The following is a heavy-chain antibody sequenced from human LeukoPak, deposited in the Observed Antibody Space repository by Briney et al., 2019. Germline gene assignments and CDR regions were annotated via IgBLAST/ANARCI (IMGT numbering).Heavy chain of an antibody. CDR3: ARHPQIRRDWSGYYTGPTPGAFDI. D-gene: IGHD3-3*01. CDR2: INHSGST. Sequence: PSETLSLTCAVYGGSFSGYYWSWIRQPPGKGLEWIGEINHSGSTNYNPSLKSRVTISVDTSKNQFSLKLSSVTAADTAVYYCARHPQIRRDWSGYYTGPTPGAFDIWGQGTMVTVSS. J-gene: IGHJ3*02. V-gene: IGHV4-34*01. CDR1: GGSFSGYY.